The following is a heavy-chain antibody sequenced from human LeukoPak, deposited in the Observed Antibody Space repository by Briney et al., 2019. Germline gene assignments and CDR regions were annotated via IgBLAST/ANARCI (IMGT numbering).Heavy chain of an antibody. V-gene: IGHV4-34*01. J-gene: IGHJ5*02. CDR3: ARGDIVVVPAAMMVSNWSDP. CDR2: INHSGST. D-gene: IGHD2-2*01. CDR1: GGSFSGYY. Sequence: SETLSLTCAVYGGSFSGYYWSWIRQPPGKGLEWIWEINHSGSTNYNPSLKSRVTISVDTSKNQFSLKLSSVTAADTAVYYCARGDIVVVPAAMMVSNWSDPWGQGTLVTVSS.